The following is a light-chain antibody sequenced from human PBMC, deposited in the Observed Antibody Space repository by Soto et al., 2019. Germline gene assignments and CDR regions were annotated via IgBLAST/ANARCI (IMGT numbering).Light chain of an antibody. CDR1: QSVSNY. CDR3: QQRNFRPEIT. J-gene: IGKJ4*01. V-gene: IGKV3-11*01. Sequence: EIVLRQSPATLSLSPGERATLSCRASQSVSNYLAWYQQKPGQAPRLLIFDASNRATGIPPRFSGSGSGTDFSLTISSLEPEDSAIYYCQQRNFRPEITFGGGTKVEI. CDR2: DAS.